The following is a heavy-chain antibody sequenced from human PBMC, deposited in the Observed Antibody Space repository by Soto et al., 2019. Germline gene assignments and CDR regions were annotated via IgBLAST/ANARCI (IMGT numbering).Heavy chain of an antibody. CDR3: ARGAFDRSGNYLAGWFDP. CDR1: GYIFTAYS. V-gene: IGHV1-46*01. J-gene: IGHJ5*02. Sequence: QVQLVQSGAEVKKPGASVKVSCKASGYIFTAYSMHWVRQAPGQGLEWMGVVNPSGGSTNYAQKFQGRITMTRDTSTSTVYMDLSSLTSEDTAVYYCARGAFDRSGNYLAGWFDPWGQGTLVTVSS. D-gene: IGHD3-22*01. CDR2: VNPSGGST.